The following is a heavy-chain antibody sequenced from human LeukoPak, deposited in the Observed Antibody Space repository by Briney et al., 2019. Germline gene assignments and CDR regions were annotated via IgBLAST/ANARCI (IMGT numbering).Heavy chain of an antibody. V-gene: IGHV4-34*01. D-gene: IGHD4-17*01. Sequence: PSETLSLTCAVYGGSFSGYYWSWIRQPPGKGLEWIGEINHSGSTNYNPSLKSRVTISVDTSKNQFSLKLSSVTAADTAVYYCAGAAVTTHPRVFDYWGQGTLVTVSS. CDR2: INHSGST. CDR3: AGAAVTTHPRVFDY. J-gene: IGHJ4*02. CDR1: GGSFSGYY.